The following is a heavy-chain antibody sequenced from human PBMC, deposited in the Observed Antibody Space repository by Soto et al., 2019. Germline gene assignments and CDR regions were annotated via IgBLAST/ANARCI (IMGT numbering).Heavy chain of an antibody. CDR1: GFTFNNHA. V-gene: IGHV3-23*01. Sequence: EVQLLESGGGFVQPGGSLRLSCAASGFTFNNHAMSWVRQAPGKGLEWVSSIRGVSGLTYYADSGRGRFTISRYNTKITLYLQLSSLRAEDTALYYCVKDGACPGGTGGGSHDYGDHWGQGTLVTVSS. J-gene: IGHJ4*02. CDR2: IRGVSGLT. D-gene: IGHD1-26*01. CDR3: VKDGACPGGTGGGSHDYGDH.